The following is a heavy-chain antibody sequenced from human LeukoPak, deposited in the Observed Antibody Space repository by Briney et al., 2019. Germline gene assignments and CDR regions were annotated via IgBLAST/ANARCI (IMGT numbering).Heavy chain of an antibody. Sequence: PGGSLRLSCAASGFTFRSYAMSWVRQAPGKGLEWVSAISGSGSSTYYADSVKGRFTISRDNSKNTLYLQMNSLRAEDTAVYYCAKVLYGSGEKRLDAFDIWGQGTMVTVSS. J-gene: IGHJ3*02. V-gene: IGHV3-23*01. CDR2: ISGSGSST. D-gene: IGHD3-10*01. CDR1: GFTFRSYA. CDR3: AKVLYGSGEKRLDAFDI.